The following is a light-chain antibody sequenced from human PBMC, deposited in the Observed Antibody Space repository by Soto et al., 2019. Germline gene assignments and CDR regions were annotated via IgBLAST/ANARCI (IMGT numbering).Light chain of an antibody. CDR3: MQPLQTPRT. CDR2: LGS. Sequence: DIVLTQSPLSLPVTPGEPASISCRSSQSLLQSNGYNYLDWYLQRPGQSPQLLIFLGSHRASGVPDRFSGSGSGTDFTLKISSLEAEDFGVYYCMQPLQTPRTFGQGTRVGIK. J-gene: IGKJ1*01. V-gene: IGKV2-28*01. CDR1: QSLLQSNGYNY.